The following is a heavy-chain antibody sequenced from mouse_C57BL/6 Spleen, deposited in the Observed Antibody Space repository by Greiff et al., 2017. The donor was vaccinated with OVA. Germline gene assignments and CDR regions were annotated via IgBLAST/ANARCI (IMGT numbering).Heavy chain of an antibody. D-gene: IGHD1-1*01. J-gene: IGHJ1*03. CDR3: ARVYYGSSYWYFDV. V-gene: IGHV1-64*01. Sequence: QVQLQQPGAELVKPGASVKLSCKASGYTFTSYWMHWVKQRPGQGLEWIGMIHPNSGSTNYNEKFKSKATLTVDKSSSTAYMQLSSLTSEDSAVYYCARVYYGSSYWYFDVWGTGTTGTVSS. CDR1: GYTFTSYW. CDR2: IHPNSGST.